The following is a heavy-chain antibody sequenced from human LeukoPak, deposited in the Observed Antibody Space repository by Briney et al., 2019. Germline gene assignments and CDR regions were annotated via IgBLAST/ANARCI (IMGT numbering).Heavy chain of an antibody. J-gene: IGHJ4*02. D-gene: IGHD3-22*01. CDR3: ARVGYYYDSSGPY. CDR1: GGSFSGYY. Sequence: SETLSLTCAVYGGSFSGYYWSWIRQPPGKGLEWIGEINHSGSTNYNPSLKSRATISVDTSKNQFSLKLSSVTAADTAVYYCARVGYYYDSSGPYWGQGTLVTVSS. V-gene: IGHV4-34*01. CDR2: INHSGST.